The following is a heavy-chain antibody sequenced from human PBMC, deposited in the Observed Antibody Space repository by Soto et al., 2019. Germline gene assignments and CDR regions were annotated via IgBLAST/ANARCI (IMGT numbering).Heavy chain of an antibody. J-gene: IGHJ3*02. D-gene: IGHD1-26*01. Sequence: ASVKVSCKASGYTFTSYGISWVRQAPGQGLEWMGWISAYNGNTNYAQKLQGRFTISRDNSKNTLYLQMNSLRAEDTAVYYCARVSYGAVGATTDAFDIWGQGTMVTVSS. CDR2: ISAYNGNT. CDR3: ARVSYGAVGATTDAFDI. V-gene: IGHV1-18*01. CDR1: GYTFTSYG.